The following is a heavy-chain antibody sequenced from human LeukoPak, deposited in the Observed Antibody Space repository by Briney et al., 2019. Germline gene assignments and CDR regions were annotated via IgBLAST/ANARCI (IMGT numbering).Heavy chain of an antibody. V-gene: IGHV5-51*01. D-gene: IGHD2-15*01. J-gene: IGHJ5*02. CDR2: IYPGDSDT. CDR1: GYSFTSYW. Sequence: GESLKISCKGSGYSFTSYWIGWVRQMPGKGLEWMGIIYPGDSDTRYSPSFQGQVTISADKSISTAYLQWSSLKASDTATYYCARARCSGGSCYAYNWFDPWGQGTLVTVSS. CDR3: ARARCSGGSCYAYNWFDP.